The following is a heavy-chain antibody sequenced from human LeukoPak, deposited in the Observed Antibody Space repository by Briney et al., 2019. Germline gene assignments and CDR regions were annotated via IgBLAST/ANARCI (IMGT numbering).Heavy chain of an antibody. CDR3: ARSGVYTAMAFEYYYYGMDV. CDR1: GFTFSGYA. Sequence: PGESLRLSCAASGFTFSGYAMNWVRQAPGKGLEWVSGISGSGGSAYYADSVKGRFTISRDNSKNTLYLQMNSLRAEDTAVYYCARSGVYTAMAFEYYYYGMDVWGQGTTVTVSS. CDR2: ISGSGGSA. J-gene: IGHJ6*02. D-gene: IGHD5-18*01. V-gene: IGHV3-23*01.